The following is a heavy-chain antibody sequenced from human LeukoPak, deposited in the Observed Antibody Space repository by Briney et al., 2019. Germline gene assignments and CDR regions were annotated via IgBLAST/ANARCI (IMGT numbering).Heavy chain of an antibody. Sequence: ASVKVSCKASGGIFSSYAISWVRQAPGQGLEWMGRIIPILGIANYAQKFQGRVTITADKSTSTAYMELSSLRSEDTAVYYCARVASGTGTTDWFDPWGQGTLVTVSS. CDR1: GGIFSSYA. D-gene: IGHD1-7*01. V-gene: IGHV1-69*04. CDR3: ARVASGTGTTDWFDP. CDR2: IIPILGIA. J-gene: IGHJ5*02.